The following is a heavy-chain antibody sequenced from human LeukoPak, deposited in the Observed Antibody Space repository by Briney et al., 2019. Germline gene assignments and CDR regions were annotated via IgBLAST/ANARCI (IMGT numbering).Heavy chain of an antibody. CDR1: GYTFTSYY. CDR2: INPSGGST. J-gene: IGHJ4*02. V-gene: IGHV1-46*01. Sequence: ASVTVSCTASGYTFTSYYMHWVRQAPGQGLEWMGIINPSGGSTSYAQKFQGRVTMTRDTSTSTVYVELSSLRSEDTAVYYCETTVVTGNYWGQGTLVTVSS. CDR3: ETTVVTGNY. D-gene: IGHD4-23*01.